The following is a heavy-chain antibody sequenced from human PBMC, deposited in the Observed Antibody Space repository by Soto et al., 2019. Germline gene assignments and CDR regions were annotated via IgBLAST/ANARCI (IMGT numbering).Heavy chain of an antibody. V-gene: IGHV3-23*01. CDR2: IGGGTTDR. Sequence: DVQLLESGGGLVQPGGSLTLSCAASRFIFSHYAMNWDRQAPGKGLELVSSIGGGTTDRYYAESVKGRFIISRDNSENTRYLQLNSLRDDDTAVYDCAKDAVSYSGQWDGFDSWGQGTLGTVSS. D-gene: IGHD1-26*01. CDR3: AKDAVSYSGQWDGFDS. CDR1: RFIFSHYA. J-gene: IGHJ5*01.